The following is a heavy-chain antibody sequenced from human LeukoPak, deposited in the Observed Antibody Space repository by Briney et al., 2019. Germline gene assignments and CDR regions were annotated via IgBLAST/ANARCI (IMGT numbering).Heavy chain of an antibody. Sequence: GGSLRLSCAASGFTFSSYSMNWVRQAPGKGLEWVSAISGSGGSTYYADSVKGRFTISRDNSKNTLYLQMNGLRAEDTAVYYCAKDRYSSSWYPDYWGQGTLVTVSS. D-gene: IGHD6-13*01. CDR1: GFTFSSYS. CDR3: AKDRYSSSWYPDY. CDR2: ISGSGGST. J-gene: IGHJ4*02. V-gene: IGHV3-23*01.